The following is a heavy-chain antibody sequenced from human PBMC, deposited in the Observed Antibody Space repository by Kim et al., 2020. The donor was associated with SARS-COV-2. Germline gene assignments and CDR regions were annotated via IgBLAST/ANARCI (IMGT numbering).Heavy chain of an antibody. D-gene: IGHD1-26*01. CDR3: ASSRIFSYSGSYSAFDI. CDR2: IYYSGST. V-gene: IGHV4-59*13. Sequence: SETLSLTCTVSGGSISSYYWSWIRQPPGKGLEWIGYIYYSGSTNYNPSLKSRVTISVDTSKNQFSLKLSSVTAADTAVYYCASSRIFSYSGSYSAFDIWGQGTMVTVSS. CDR1: GGSISSYY. J-gene: IGHJ3*02.